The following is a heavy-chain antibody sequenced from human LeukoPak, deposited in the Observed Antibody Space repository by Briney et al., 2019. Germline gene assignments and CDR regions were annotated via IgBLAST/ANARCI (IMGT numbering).Heavy chain of an antibody. J-gene: IGHJ5*02. Sequence: VALVKVSCKASGYSFSGYYIHWVRQAPGQGLEWMGWINPNSGGTQFKQNFQGRVTMTRDTSISTAYLELSGLKSDDTAIYYCARADFLYTGLAVATTTRYTRMVTWFDPWGQGTLVTVSS. CDR1: GYSFSGYY. V-gene: IGHV1-2*02. D-gene: IGHD2-2*02. CDR3: ARADFLYTGLAVATTTRYTRMVTWFDP. CDR2: INPNSGGT.